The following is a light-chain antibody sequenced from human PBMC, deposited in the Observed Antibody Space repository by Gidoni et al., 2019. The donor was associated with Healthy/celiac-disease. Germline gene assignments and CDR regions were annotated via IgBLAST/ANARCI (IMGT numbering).Light chain of an antibody. CDR2: DAS. Sequence: DIQITQSPSPLSASVGDRVIITCQASQDISNYLNWYQQKPGKAPKLLIYDASNLEIGVPSRFSGSGSGTDFTFTISSLQPEDIATYYCQQYDNLPITFGQGTRLEIK. J-gene: IGKJ5*01. CDR1: QDISNY. CDR3: QQYDNLPIT. V-gene: IGKV1-33*01.